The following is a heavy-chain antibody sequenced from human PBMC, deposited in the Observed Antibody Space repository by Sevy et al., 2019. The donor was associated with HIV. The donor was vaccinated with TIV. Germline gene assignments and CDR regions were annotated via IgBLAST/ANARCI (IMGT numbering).Heavy chain of an antibody. V-gene: IGHV1-69*13. Sequence: ASVKVSCKASGGIFRSNAISWVRQAPGQGLEWMGGIIAVFRTTNNAHKFQGRVTVTADESRSTAYMELSSLRSEDTAVNDWAGDEYYYVSGSFNYGGQGTQVTVSS. D-gene: IGHD3-10*01. CDR2: IIAVFRTT. CDR3: AGDEYYYVSGSFNY. J-gene: IGHJ4*01. CDR1: GGIFRSNA.